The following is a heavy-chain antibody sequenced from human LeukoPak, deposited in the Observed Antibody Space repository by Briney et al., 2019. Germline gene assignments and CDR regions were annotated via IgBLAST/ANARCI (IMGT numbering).Heavy chain of an antibody. Sequence: GGSLRLSCAASGFTFSNHGMHWVRQAPGKGLEWVAFIRYDGTNEYYADAVKGRFTISRDNSKNTLYLQMNSLRGDDTAVYYCAKDLSQGPYCTNGVCSMIFDHWGQGTQVTVSS. V-gene: IGHV3-30*02. J-gene: IGHJ4*02. CDR3: AKDLSQGPYCTNGVCSMIFDH. CDR2: IRYDGTNE. D-gene: IGHD2-8*01. CDR1: GFTFSNHG.